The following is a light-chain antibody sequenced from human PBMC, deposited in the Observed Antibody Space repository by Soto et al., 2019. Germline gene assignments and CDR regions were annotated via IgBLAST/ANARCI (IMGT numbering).Light chain of an antibody. CDR3: SSYTSGSTLVV. V-gene: IGLV2-14*01. Sequence: SALTQPASVSGSPGQSITISCTGTSSDVGGYNYVSWYQQHPGKAPKLMIHEVSNRPSEVSNRFSGSKSGNTASLTISGLQAEDEGNYYCSSYTSGSTLVVFGGGTKLTVL. CDR1: SSDVGGYNY. J-gene: IGLJ2*01. CDR2: EVS.